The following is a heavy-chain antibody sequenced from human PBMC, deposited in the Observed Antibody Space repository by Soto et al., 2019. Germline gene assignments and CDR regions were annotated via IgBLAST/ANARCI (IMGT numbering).Heavy chain of an antibody. D-gene: IGHD3-10*01. Sequence: EVQLLESGGGLVQPGGSLRLSCAASGFTFSSYAMSWVRQAPGKGLEWVSKISSSGTTMYYADSVKGRFTVSRDNAQNSLYLQTNSLRAEDTAVYYCAGDPYYYGSAFWGQGTLVTVSS. V-gene: IGHV3-48*04. CDR1: GFTFSSYA. CDR2: ISSSGTTM. CDR3: AGDPYYYGSAF. J-gene: IGHJ4*02.